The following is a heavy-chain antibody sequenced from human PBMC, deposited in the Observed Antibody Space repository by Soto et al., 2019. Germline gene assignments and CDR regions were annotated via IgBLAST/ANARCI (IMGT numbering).Heavy chain of an antibody. CDR1: GFTVSSNY. V-gene: IGHV3-66*01. CDR3: ASIAARRVFVHCYYMDV. Sequence: EVQLVESGGGLVQPGGSLRLSCAASGFTVSSNYMSWVRQAPGKGLEWVSVIYSGGSTYYADSVKGRFTISRDNSKNTLYLQMNSLRAEDTAVYYCASIAARRVFVHCYYMDVWGKGTTVTVSS. D-gene: IGHD6-6*01. J-gene: IGHJ6*03. CDR2: IYSGGST.